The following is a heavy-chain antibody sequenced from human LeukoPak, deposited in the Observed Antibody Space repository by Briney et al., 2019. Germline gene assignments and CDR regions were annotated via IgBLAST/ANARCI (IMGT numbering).Heavy chain of an antibody. D-gene: IGHD2-2*01. CDR3: ARGNMNIVGVPAAMFGRCWFDP. CDR2: INHSGST. Sequence: SETLTLTCAVSGGTFSGYYLSWIRQPPGKGLEWMGEINHSGSTNYNPSLKSRVTISVDTSKIQISLKLSSVTAADTAVYYCARGNMNIVGVPAAMFGRCWFDPWGQGTLVTVSS. V-gene: IGHV4-34*01. CDR1: GGTFSGYY. J-gene: IGHJ5*02.